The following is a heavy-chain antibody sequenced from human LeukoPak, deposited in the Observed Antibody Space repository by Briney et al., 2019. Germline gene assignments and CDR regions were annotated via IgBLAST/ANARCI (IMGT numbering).Heavy chain of an antibody. V-gene: IGHV3-7*01. D-gene: IGHD2-21*01. CDR2: IKGDGSEK. CDR3: AREDFFRAYGGGYCFWAPAFDI. CDR1: GFTFSSYW. J-gene: IGHJ3*02. Sequence: SGGSLRLSCAASGFTFSSYWMTWVRQAPGKGLEWVANIKGDGSEKNDVDSVKGRFTISRDNAKNSLYLQMNSLRAEDTAVYYCAREDFFRAYGGGYCFWAPAFDIWGQGTMVTVFS.